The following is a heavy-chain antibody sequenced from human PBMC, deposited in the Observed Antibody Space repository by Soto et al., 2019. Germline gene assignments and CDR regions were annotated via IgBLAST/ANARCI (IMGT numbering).Heavy chain of an antibody. CDR1: FDSMVSCGHY. CDR2: IYYSGST. Sequence: PSENLSLTGSVSFDSMVSCGHYWNWIRHHPEKGLEWIGYIYYSGSTHYNPSLRIRLRICLDTSKNQFFLRLTSVTAADTARYYCARDQALAPTVWGYWGQGIQVTVSS. V-gene: IGHV4-31*03. CDR3: ARDQALAPTVWGY. J-gene: IGHJ4*02. D-gene: IGHD7-27*01.